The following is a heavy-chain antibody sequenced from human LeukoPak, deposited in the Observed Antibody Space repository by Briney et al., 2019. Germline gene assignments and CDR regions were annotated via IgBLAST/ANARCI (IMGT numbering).Heavy chain of an antibody. Sequence: PGGSLRLSCAASGFTFSSFLMTWVRQAPGKGLEWVAILNQDGSEKYYVDSVKGRFTISRDNAKNSLYLRMNSLRAEDTAVHYCAKSGRATGYSSFDSWGQGTLVTVSS. D-gene: IGHD3-9*01. CDR3: AKSGRATGYSSFDS. V-gene: IGHV3-7*01. J-gene: IGHJ4*02. CDR1: GFTFSSFL. CDR2: LNQDGSEK.